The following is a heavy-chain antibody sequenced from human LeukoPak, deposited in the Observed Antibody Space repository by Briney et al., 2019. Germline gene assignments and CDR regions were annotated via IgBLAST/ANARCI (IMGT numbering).Heavy chain of an antibody. CDR2: IGNTET. V-gene: IGHV3-23*01. J-gene: IGHJ4*02. D-gene: IGHD5-18*01. CDR1: GFPFETNA. CDR3: AKDWIQFNRVFDCFDS. Sequence: PGGSLRLSCATSGFPFETNAMSWVRQAPGKGLGWVATIGNTETFYADSVTGRFTISRDNSKNTVNLQMNRLRVEDTAIYYCAKDWIQFNRVFDCFDSWGQGTLVTVS.